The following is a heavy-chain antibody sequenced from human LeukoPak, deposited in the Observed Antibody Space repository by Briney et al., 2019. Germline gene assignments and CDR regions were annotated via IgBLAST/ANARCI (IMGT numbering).Heavy chain of an antibody. D-gene: IGHD6-19*01. CDR1: GFTFRNYA. CDR3: ARRSGVAVAGAFDY. CDR2: ISGSGDST. V-gene: IGHV3-23*01. J-gene: IGHJ4*02. Sequence: GGSLRLSCAASGFTFRNYAMRWVRQAPGKGLEWVSGISGSGDSTYYADSVKGRFTISRDNSKNTLYLQMNSLRAEDTAVYFCARRSGVAVAGAFDYWGQGTLVTVSS.